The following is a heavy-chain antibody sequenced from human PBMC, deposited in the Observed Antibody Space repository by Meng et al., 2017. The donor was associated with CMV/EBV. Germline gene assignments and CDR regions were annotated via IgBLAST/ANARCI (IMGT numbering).Heavy chain of an antibody. D-gene: IGHD3-22*01. Sequence: GESLKISCAACGFTFSSYDMHWVRQATGKGLEWVSAIGTAGDTYYPGSVKGQFTISRENAKNSLYLQMNSLRAEDTAVYYCARGIPPVRYYYDSSGYDYWGQGTLVTVSS. CDR3: ARGIPPVRYYYDSSGYDY. J-gene: IGHJ4*02. V-gene: IGHV3-13*03. CDR1: GFTFSSYD. CDR2: IGTAGDT.